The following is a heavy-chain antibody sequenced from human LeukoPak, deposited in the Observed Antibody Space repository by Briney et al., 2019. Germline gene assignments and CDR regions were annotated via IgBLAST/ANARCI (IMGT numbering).Heavy chain of an antibody. CDR3: VRYYGSGYIQFDS. D-gene: IGHD6-19*01. CDR1: GFTFSLYT. V-gene: IGHV3-21*01. CDR2: ISDSSSYI. J-gene: IGHJ4*02. Sequence: GGSLRLSCAASGFTFSLYTMNWVRQAPGKGLEWVSSISDSSSYIYYADSVKGRFTISRDNAKNSLYLQMNSLTADDTAVYYCVRYYGSGYIQFDSWDQGTPVTVSS.